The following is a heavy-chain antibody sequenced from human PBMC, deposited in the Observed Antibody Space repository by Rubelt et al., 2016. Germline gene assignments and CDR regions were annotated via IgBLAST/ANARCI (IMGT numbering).Heavy chain of an antibody. Sequence: EVQLVQSGAEVKKPGESLKISCQGSGYNFAKSWIGWVRQMSGKGLEWMGIVYPGDSDTSYNPSSRGQVTMSAAKSISTAYLQWSSLKASDTAMYYCARLPQNTYYFDYWGQGALVMVSS. CDR3: ARLPQNTYYFDY. J-gene: IGHJ4*02. CDR1: GYNFAKSW. CDR2: VYPGDSDT. V-gene: IGHV5-51*03.